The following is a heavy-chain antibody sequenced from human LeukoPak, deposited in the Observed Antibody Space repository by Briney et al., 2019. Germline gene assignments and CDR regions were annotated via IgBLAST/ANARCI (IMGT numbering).Heavy chain of an antibody. V-gene: IGHV3-20*04. J-gene: IGHJ3*02. CDR1: GFTFDDYG. D-gene: IGHD1-26*01. Sequence: RSGGSLRLSCAASGFTFDDYGMSWVRRAPGKGLEWDSGINWNGGSTGYADSVKGRFTISRDNAKNSLYLQMNSLRAEDTALYYCARGDSGSYFSAFDIWGQGTMVTVSS. CDR3: ARGDSGSYFSAFDI. CDR2: INWNGGST.